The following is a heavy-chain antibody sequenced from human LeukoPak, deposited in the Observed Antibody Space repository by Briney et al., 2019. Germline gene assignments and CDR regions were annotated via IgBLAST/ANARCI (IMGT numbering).Heavy chain of an antibody. CDR3: ARGDYCSGDSCYRGHYGMDV. Sequence: GGSLRLSCGASGFTFSSYGMHWVRQAPGKGLEYVSGISSNGVSTFYANSVKGRFTISRDNSKNTLYLQMGSLRAEDMAVYYCARGDYCSGDSCYRGHYGMDVWGQGTTVTVSS. CDR1: GFTFSSYG. J-gene: IGHJ6*02. D-gene: IGHD2-15*01. V-gene: IGHV3-64*01. CDR2: ISSNGVST.